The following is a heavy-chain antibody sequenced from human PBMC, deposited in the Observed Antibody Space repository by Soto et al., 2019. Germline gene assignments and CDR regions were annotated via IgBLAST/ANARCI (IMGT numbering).Heavy chain of an antibody. CDR3: ARDRPSMITFGGVTDGAFDI. Sequence: ASVKVSCKASGYTFTGYYMHWVRQAPGQGLEWMGWINPNSGGTNYAQKFQGRVTMTRDTSISTAYMELSRLRSDDTAVYYCARDRPSMITFGGVTDGAFDIWGQGTMVTVSS. V-gene: IGHV1-2*02. J-gene: IGHJ3*02. D-gene: IGHD3-16*01. CDR1: GYTFTGYY. CDR2: INPNSGGT.